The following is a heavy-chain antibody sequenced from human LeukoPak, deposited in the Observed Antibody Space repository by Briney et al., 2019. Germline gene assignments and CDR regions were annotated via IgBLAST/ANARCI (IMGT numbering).Heavy chain of an antibody. V-gene: IGHV1-18*01. CDR3: ARVARSQGRAYSGYAAHGDY. CDR1: GYTFTSYG. CDR2: ISAYNGNT. Sequence: ASVKVSCKASGYTFTSYGISWVRQAPGQGLEWMGWISAYNGNTNYAQKLQGRVTMTTDTSTSTAYMELRSLRSDDTAVYYCARVARSQGRAYSGYAAHGDYWGQGTLVTVSS. D-gene: IGHD5-12*01. J-gene: IGHJ4*02.